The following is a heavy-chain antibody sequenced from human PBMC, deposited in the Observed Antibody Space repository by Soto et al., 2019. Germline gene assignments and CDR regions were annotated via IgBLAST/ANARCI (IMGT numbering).Heavy chain of an antibody. CDR2: VYNSGST. CDR3: ARYRREAVAGYTLDN. J-gene: IGHJ4*02. D-gene: IGHD6-13*01. Sequence: SETLSLTCPVSGGSISSNYWTWIRQPPGKGLEWIGYVYNSGSTNYNPSLKSRVTISEDTSKSQFSLKVNSMTAADTAVYYCARYRREAVAGYTLDNWGQGILVTVSS. V-gene: IGHV4-59*01. CDR1: GGSISSNY.